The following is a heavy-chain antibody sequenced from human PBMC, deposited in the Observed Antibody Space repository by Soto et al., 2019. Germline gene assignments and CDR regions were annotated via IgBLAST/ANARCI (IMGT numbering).Heavy chain of an antibody. J-gene: IGHJ4*02. Sequence: PSETLSLTCTVSGTSISSYYWSWIRQPPGKGLEWIANIHYSGTTNYSPSLASRVTLSVDTSKNQFSLKMTSVTAADRAMYFCARYNSYALDYWGRGTLVTVAS. V-gene: IGHV4-59*01. CDR2: IHYSGTT. CDR1: GTSISSYY. D-gene: IGHD2-2*01. CDR3: ARYNSYALDY.